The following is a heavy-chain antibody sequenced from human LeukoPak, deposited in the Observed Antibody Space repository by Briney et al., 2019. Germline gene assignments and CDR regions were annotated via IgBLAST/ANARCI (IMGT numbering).Heavy chain of an antibody. Sequence: ASVKVSCKVSGYNFNELSMHWVRQAPGKGLEWMGGFDPEDGETIYAQKFRGRVTMTEDTSTDTAYMELSSLRSEDTAVYYCASADPRLYTIRYFEYWGQGTLVTVSS. D-gene: IGHD3-16*01. CDR2: FDPEDGET. V-gene: IGHV1-24*01. CDR3: ASADPRLYTIRYFEY. CDR1: GYNFNELS. J-gene: IGHJ4*02.